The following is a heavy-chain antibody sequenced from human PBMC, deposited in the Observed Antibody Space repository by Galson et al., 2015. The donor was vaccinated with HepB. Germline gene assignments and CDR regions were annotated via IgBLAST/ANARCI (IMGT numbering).Heavy chain of an antibody. CDR1: GFTFSSFA. D-gene: IGHD3-10*01. CDR3: AKSGPGRSEYFDY. Sequence: SLRLSCAASGFTFSSFAMSWVRQAPGKGLEWVSGIVGGGGSTFYADSVKGRFTTSRDNSKDTLYLQMNSLRAEDTAVYYCAKSGPGRSEYFDYWGQGTLVTVSS. V-gene: IGHV3-23*01. J-gene: IGHJ4*02. CDR2: IVGGGGST.